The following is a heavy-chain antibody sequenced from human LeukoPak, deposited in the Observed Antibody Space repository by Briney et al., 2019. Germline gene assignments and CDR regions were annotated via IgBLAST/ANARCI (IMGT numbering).Heavy chain of an antibody. D-gene: IGHD6-19*01. CDR3: ARGESSGWYIYYFDY. J-gene: IGHJ4*02. V-gene: IGHV4-34*01. CDR1: GGSFSGYY. Sequence: SETLSLTCAVYGGSFSGYYWSWIRQPPGKGLEWIGEINHSGSTNYNPSLKSRVTISVDTSKNQFSLKLSSVTTADRAVYYCARGESSGWYIYYFDYWGQGTLVTVSS. CDR2: INHSGST.